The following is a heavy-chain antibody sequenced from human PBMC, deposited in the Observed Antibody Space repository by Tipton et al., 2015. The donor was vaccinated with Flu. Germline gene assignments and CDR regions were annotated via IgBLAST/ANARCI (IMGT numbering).Heavy chain of an antibody. Sequence: TLSLTCTVSGGPITSGADYWSWIRQHPGKGLEWIGHIYYIGTTNYNPSLKSRVTISMDTSKNQFSLKLSSMTAADTAVYYCARMEWTVTTPRYFDLWGQGTLVTVS. V-gene: IGHV4-31*03. CDR1: GGPITSGADY. D-gene: IGHD4-17*01. J-gene: IGHJ5*02. CDR2: IYYIGTT. CDR3: ARMEWTVTTPRYFDL.